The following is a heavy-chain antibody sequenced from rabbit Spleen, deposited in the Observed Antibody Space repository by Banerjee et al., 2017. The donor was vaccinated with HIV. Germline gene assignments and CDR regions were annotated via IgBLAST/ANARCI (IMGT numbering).Heavy chain of an antibody. D-gene: IGHD4-2*01. CDR3: VRDQAGDAGYGPYYFNL. CDR1: GFDFSSYG. J-gene: IGHJ4*01. Sequence: QEQLVESGGGLVQPGGSLKVSCKASGFDFSSYGVSWVRQAPGKGLEWIGCIGSNSGNTYYASWVNGRFTISSHNAQNTLYLQLNSLTAADTATYFCVRDQAGDAGYGPYYFNLWGPGTLVTVS. V-gene: IGHV1S47*01. CDR2: IGSNSGNT.